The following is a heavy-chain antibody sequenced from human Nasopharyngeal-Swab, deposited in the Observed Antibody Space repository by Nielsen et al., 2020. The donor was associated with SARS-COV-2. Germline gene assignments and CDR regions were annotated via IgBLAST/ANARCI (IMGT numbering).Heavy chain of an antibody. V-gene: IGHV5-51*04. CDR2: IHLGYSGT. J-gene: IGHJ6*02. CDR3: ARLLGRDIVLIGGMDV. D-gene: IGHD2-8*01. Sequence: ESLKTHCKGSGSSFTSYSIGWVRQVPGKGLEWMAIIHLGYSGTRYSPTSQGQVTFAADKPISTAYLQWSSLKASDTAMYYCARLLGRDIVLIGGMDVWGQGTTVTVSS. CDR1: GSSFTSYS.